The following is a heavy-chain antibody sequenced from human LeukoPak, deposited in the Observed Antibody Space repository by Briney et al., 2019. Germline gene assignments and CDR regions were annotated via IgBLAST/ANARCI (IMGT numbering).Heavy chain of an antibody. V-gene: IGHV3-9*01. J-gene: IGHJ4*02. CDR3: AKDRTYSAYAALDY. D-gene: IGHD5-12*01. CDR2: ISWNSGSA. Sequence: GGSLRLSCAASGFTFDDYSMHWVRQAPGKGLEWVSGISWNSGSAGYADSVKGRFTISRDSAKNSLYLQMNSLRTEDTALYYCAKDRTYSAYAALDYWGQGTLVSVSS. CDR1: GFTFDDYS.